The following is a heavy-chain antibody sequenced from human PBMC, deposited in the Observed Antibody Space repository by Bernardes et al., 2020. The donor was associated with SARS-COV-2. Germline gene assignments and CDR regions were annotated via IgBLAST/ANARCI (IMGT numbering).Heavy chain of an antibody. V-gene: IGHV4-4*07. CDR2: VHTSGIS. Sequence: SETLSLTCTVSGGSIRNYYWSWIRQPAGQGLEWVGRVHTSGISNYNPSLKSRVTMSVDSSKNQFSLKVKSVTAADTAVYYCATDRPYDCVWGSYRHQWGLDYWGQGTLVTVSS. CDR3: ATDRPYDCVWGSYRHQWGLDY. J-gene: IGHJ4*02. CDR1: GGSIRNYY. D-gene: IGHD3-16*02.